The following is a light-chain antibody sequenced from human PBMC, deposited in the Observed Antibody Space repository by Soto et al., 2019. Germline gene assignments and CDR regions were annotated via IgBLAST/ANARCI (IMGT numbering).Light chain of an antibody. Sequence: EIVLTQSPGTLSLSPGERATLSCRASQSVRSSFFAWYQQKPGQAPRLLIYDVSVRATGIPDRSSGSGSGTDFTLTINRLEPEDFAVYYCQQYENSVMYTFGQGTKVDIK. V-gene: IGKV3-20*01. CDR1: QSVRSSF. CDR3: QQYENSVMYT. CDR2: DVS. J-gene: IGKJ2*01.